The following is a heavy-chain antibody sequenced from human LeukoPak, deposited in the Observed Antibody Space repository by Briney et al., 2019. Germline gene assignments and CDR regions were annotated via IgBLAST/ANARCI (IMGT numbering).Heavy chain of an antibody. D-gene: IGHD3-10*01. J-gene: IGHJ3*02. Sequence: SETLSLTCTVSGVSISSGGYFWSWIRQPAGKGLEWIGRFYVSGSTNYNPSLKSRVTISVDTSKNQFSLKLSSVTAADTAVYYCARDLRLGAFDIWGQGTMVTVSS. V-gene: IGHV4-61*02. CDR2: FYVSGST. CDR1: GVSISSGGYF. CDR3: ARDLRLGAFDI.